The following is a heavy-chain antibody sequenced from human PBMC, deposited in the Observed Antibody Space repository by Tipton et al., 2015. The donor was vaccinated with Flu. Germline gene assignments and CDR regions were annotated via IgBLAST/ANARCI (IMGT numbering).Heavy chain of an antibody. Sequence: SLRLSCAASGFNFSNYWMNWVRQAPGKGLEWVANIKDDGSQTYYVDSVKGRFAISRDNANNSLYLQMNTLRGEGTAVHYCARDSPLVGPAIRSWWGGGRGPAGVGGLDVWGQGTTVTVS. CDR3: ARDSPLVGPAIRSWWGGGRGPAGVGGLDV. CDR1: GFNFSNYW. J-gene: IGHJ6*02. CDR2: IKDDGSQT. V-gene: IGHV3-7*01. D-gene: IGHD2-2*01.